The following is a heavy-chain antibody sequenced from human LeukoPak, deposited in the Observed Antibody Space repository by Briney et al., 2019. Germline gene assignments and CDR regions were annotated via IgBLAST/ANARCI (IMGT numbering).Heavy chain of an antibody. CDR2: ISGSGGST. J-gene: IGHJ4*02. D-gene: IGHD3-10*01. Sequence: GGSLRLSCAASGFTFSSYAMSWVRQAPGKGLEWVSAISGSGGSTYYADSAKGRFTISRDNSKNTLYLQMNSLRAEDTAVYYCAKDRSYYYGSGSYSFDYWGQGTLVTVSS. V-gene: IGHV3-23*01. CDR3: AKDRSYYYGSGSYSFDY. CDR1: GFTFSSYA.